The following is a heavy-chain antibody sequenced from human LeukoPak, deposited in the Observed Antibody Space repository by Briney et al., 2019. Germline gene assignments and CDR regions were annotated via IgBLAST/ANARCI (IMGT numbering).Heavy chain of an antibody. J-gene: IGHJ5*02. V-gene: IGHV3-23*01. CDR1: GFTFSSYA. CDR3: AKDKYSYGPSYNWFDP. Sequence: PGGSLRLSCAASGFTFSSYAMSWVRQAPGKWLEWVSAISGSGGSTYYADSVKGRLTISRDNSKTTLYLQMNSLRAEDTAVYYCAKDKYSYGPSYNWFDPWGQGTLVTVSS. CDR2: ISGSGGST. D-gene: IGHD5-18*01.